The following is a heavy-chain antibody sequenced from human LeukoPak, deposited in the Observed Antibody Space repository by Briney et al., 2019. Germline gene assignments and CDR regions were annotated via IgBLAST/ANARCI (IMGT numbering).Heavy chain of an antibody. Sequence: GRSLRLSCAASGFTFSNYGMHWVRQAPGKGLEWVAFISYDGSYKYYADSVKGRFTISRDNSKNTLYLQMNSLRAEDTAVYYCAKDPRRYSRTGGYFDYWGQGTLVTVS. D-gene: IGHD6-13*01. CDR2: ISYDGSYK. CDR1: GFTFSNYG. CDR3: AKDPRRYSRTGGYFDY. V-gene: IGHV3-30*18. J-gene: IGHJ4*02.